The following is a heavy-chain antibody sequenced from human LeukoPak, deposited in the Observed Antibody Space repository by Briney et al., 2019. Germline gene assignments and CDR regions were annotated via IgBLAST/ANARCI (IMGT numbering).Heavy chain of an antibody. D-gene: IGHD3-3*01. CDR3: VKDSPPDYDFWSGYYTGIESSYFDY. J-gene: IGHJ4*02. Sequence: GGSLRLSCSASGFTFSSYAMHWVRQAPGKGLEYVSAISSNGGSTYYADSVKGRFTISRDNSKNTLYVQMSSLRAEDTAVYYCVKDSPPDYDFWSGYYTGIESSYFDYWGQGTLVTVSS. CDR2: ISSNGGST. CDR1: GFTFSSYA. V-gene: IGHV3-64*05.